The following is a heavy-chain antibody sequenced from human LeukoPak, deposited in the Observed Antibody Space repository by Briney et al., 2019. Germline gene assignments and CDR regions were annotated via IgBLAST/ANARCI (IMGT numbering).Heavy chain of an antibody. Sequence: SETLSLTCAVYGGSFSGYYWSWIREPPGKGLEWIGEINHSGSTNYNPSLKSRVTISVDTSKNQFSLKLSSVTAADTAVYYCSRGTNTMALVWFDPWGQGTLVTLSS. J-gene: IGHJ5*02. V-gene: IGHV4-34*01. CDR3: SRGTNTMALVWFDP. D-gene: IGHD3-10*01. CDR1: GGSFSGYY. CDR2: INHSGST.